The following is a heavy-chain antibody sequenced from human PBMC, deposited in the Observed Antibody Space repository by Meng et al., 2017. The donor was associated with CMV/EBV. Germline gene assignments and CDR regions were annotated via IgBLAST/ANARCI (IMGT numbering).Heavy chain of an antibody. Sequence: GGSLRLSCAASGFTFSSYAMHWVRQAPGKGLEWVAVISYDGSNKYYADSVKGRFTISRDNAKNSLYLQMNSLRAEDTAVYYCACGLYYYYGMDVWGQGTTVTVSS. D-gene: IGHD1-26*01. CDR1: GFTFSSYA. CDR2: ISYDGSNK. J-gene: IGHJ6*02. V-gene: IGHV3-30*04. CDR3: ACGLYYYYGMDV.